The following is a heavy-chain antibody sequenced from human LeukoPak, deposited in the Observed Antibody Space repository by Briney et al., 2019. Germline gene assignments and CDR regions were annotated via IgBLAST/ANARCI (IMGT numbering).Heavy chain of an antibody. CDR2: MNPNSGNT. J-gene: IGHJ5*02. CDR1: GYTFTSFD. V-gene: IGHV1-8*01. D-gene: IGHD6-13*01. Sequence: GASVKVSCKASGYTFTSFDINWVRQATGQGPEWMGWMNPNSGNTGYAQKLQGRVTMTTDTSTSTAYMELRSLRSDDTAVYYCAEIAAAGYNWFDPWGQGTLATVSS. CDR3: AEIAAAGYNWFDP.